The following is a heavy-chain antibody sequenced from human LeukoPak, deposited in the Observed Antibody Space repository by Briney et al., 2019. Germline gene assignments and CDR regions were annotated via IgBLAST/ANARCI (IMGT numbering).Heavy chain of an antibody. CDR2: INPSGGST. V-gene: IGHV1-46*01. Sequence: GASVKVSCKASGYTFTSYYMHWVRQAPGHGLEWMGIINPSGGSTTYAQKFQRRVTMTRDTSTSTVYMELSSLRSEDTAVYYCARSNYDFWSGYSSDAFDIWGQGTMVTVSS. J-gene: IGHJ3*02. CDR3: ARSNYDFWSGYSSDAFDI. D-gene: IGHD3-3*01. CDR1: GYTFTSYY.